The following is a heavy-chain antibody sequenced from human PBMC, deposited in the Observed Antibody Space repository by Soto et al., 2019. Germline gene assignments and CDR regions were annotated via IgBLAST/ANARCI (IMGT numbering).Heavy chain of an antibody. J-gene: IGHJ4*02. V-gene: IGHV3-53*01. CDR2: IYSGGYT. CDR3: ATQRGGGGY. CDR1: GFTVSNNY. Sequence: EVQLVESGGGLIQPGGSLRLSCAVSGFTVSNNYMSWVRQAPGKGLEGVSVIYSGGYTAYGDSVKGRFTISRDNSKKTLNLQKKSRRAADPAVYYGATQRGGGGYWGQGTLVTVSS. D-gene: IGHD6-25*01.